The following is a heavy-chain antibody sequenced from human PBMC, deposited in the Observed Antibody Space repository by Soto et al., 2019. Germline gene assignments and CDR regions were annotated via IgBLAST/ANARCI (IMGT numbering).Heavy chain of an antibody. Sequence: ETLSLTCNVSGGSISDFYWSWIRQSPGKRLEWIGYLYYTGSTNYNPALKSRVTISLDTSKNQFSLKVRSVTAADTAVYYCARGGGYDFRSSQAPPIDVWGQGTTVTVSS. V-gene: IGHV4-59*01. CDR2: LYYTGST. J-gene: IGHJ6*02. D-gene: IGHD3-3*01. CDR3: ARGGGYDFRSSQAPPIDV. CDR1: GGSISDFY.